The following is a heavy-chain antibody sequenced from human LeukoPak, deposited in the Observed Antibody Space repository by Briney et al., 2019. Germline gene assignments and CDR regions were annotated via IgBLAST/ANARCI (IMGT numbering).Heavy chain of an antibody. D-gene: IGHD6-19*01. J-gene: IGHJ6*02. CDR2: INHSGST. Sequence: PSETLSLTCAVYGGSFSGYYWSWIRQPPGKGLEWIGEINHSGSTNYNPSLKSRVTISVDTSKNQFSLKLSSVTAADTAVYYCARGRGHLPVAAPWYYYYYGMDVWGQGTTVTVSS. CDR1: GGSFSGYY. V-gene: IGHV4-34*01. CDR3: ARGRGHLPVAAPWYYYYYGMDV.